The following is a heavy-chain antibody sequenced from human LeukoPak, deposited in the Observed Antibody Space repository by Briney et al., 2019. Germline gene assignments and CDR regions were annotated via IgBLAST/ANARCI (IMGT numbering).Heavy chain of an antibody. J-gene: IGHJ4*02. CDR1: GGSFSGYY. CDR3: ASGEHGYNLFDY. CDR2: INHSGST. V-gene: IGHV4-34*01. Sequence: KPSETLSLTCAVYGGSFSGYYWSWIRQPPGKGLEWIGEINHSGSTNYNPSLKSRVTISVDTSKNQFSLKLSSVTAADTAVYYCASGEHGYNLFDYWGQGTLVTASS. D-gene: IGHD5-24*01.